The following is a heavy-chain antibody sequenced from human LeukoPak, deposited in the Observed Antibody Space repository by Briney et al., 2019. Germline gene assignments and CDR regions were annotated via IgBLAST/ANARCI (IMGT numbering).Heavy chain of an antibody. J-gene: IGHJ5*02. CDR1: GRSFSGYY. D-gene: IGHD2-15*01. CDR3: ARAVSVVAAATLRNLFDP. CDR2: INHSGIT. V-gene: IGHV4-34*01. Sequence: TATPLSTTAAYGRSFSGYYWTWIRQTPGKGLEWIGEINHSGITAYNPPLSSRVTTSADTPNNKFSLKLSSGTAGDRAIYYWARAVSVVAAATLRNLFDPWGQGALVTVSS.